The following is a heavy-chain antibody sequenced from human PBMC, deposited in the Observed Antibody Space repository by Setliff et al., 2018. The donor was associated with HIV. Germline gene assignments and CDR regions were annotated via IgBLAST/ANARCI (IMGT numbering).Heavy chain of an antibody. CDR2: IDPTDSYI. V-gene: IGHV5-10-1*01. D-gene: IGHD2-21*01. CDR3: ARQSYYYYNMDV. J-gene: IGHJ6*02. Sequence: GESLKISCKGSGYSFASYWISWVRQMPGKGLEWMGRIDPTDSYINDSPPYRGHVTISVDKPISTVYLQWSSLKASDTAIYYCARQSYYYYNMDVWGQGTTVTVSS. CDR1: GYSFASYW.